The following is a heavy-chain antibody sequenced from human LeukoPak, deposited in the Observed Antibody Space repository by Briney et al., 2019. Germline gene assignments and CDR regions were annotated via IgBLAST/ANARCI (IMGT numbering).Heavy chain of an antibody. Sequence: SETLSLTCTVSGVSITSYYWSWTRQPPGKGLEWIGYIYDSGNYYNPSLKGRVTISIDTSKNQFSLNLNSVTAADTAVYYCARHQYNYGAWFFDYWGQGTLVTVSS. CDR2: IYDSGN. CDR3: ARHQYNYGAWFFDY. J-gene: IGHJ4*02. CDR1: GVSITSYY. V-gene: IGHV4-59*08. D-gene: IGHD5-18*01.